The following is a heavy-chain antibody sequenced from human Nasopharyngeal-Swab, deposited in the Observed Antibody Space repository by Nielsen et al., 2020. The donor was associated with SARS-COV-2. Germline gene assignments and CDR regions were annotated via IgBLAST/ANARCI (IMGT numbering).Heavy chain of an antibody. J-gene: IGHJ4*02. V-gene: IGHV3-23*01. CDR3: AKSKGYHGDYYFDY. CDR1: GFTFSSYA. CDR2: ISGSGGST. D-gene: IGHD4-17*01. Sequence: GESLKISCAASGFTFSSYAMSWVRQAPGKGLEWVSAISGSGGSTYYADSVKGRFTISRDNSKNTLYLRMNSLRAEDTAVYYCAKSKGYHGDYYFDYWGQGTLVTVSS.